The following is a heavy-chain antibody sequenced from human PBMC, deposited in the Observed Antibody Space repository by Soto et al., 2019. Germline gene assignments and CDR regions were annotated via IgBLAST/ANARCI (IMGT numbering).Heavy chain of an antibody. Sequence: SETLSLTCTVSGASISGFYWSWIRKSAGKGLEWIGRLYATGTTDYNPSLKSRVMMSVDTSKKQFSLKLRSVTAADTAVYYCVRDGTKTLRDWFDPWGQGMSVTVSS. V-gene: IGHV4-4*07. D-gene: IGHD1-1*01. J-gene: IGHJ5*02. CDR3: VRDGTKTLRDWFDP. CDR2: LYATGTT. CDR1: GASISGFY.